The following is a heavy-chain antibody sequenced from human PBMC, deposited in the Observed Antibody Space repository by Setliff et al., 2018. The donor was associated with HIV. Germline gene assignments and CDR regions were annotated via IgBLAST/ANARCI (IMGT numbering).Heavy chain of an antibody. CDR3: ARRVVHTSPSDPSGLYFDF. J-gene: IGHJ4*02. V-gene: IGHV4-34*01. CDR1: GDSFSDYY. D-gene: IGHD2-2*01. CDR2: GDQSGSA. Sequence: SETLSLTCAVYGDSFSDYYWSWIRQPPGKGLEWIGEGDQSGSANYNPSLTGRGTISVDTSKKQFSLKLTSVTAADTAVYFCARRVVHTSPSDPSGLYFDFWGQGTLVTVSS.